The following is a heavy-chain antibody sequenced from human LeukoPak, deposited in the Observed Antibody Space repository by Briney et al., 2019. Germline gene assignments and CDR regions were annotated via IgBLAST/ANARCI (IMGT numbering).Heavy chain of an antibody. CDR2: IYHTGIT. V-gene: IGHV4-30-4*01. D-gene: IGHD5-24*01. CDR3: AGLYNYYFDY. Sequence: SQTLSLTCTVSGASISSAGYYWSWIRQPPRKGLEWIGYIYHTGITYYNPSLKSRVTISVDTSKNQFSLKLSSVPAADTAVCYCAGLYNYYFDYWGQGALVTVSS. CDR1: GASISSAGYY. J-gene: IGHJ4*02.